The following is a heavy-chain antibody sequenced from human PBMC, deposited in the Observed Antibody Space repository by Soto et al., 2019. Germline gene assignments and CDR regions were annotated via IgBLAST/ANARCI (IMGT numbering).Heavy chain of an antibody. V-gene: IGHV4-59*01. J-gene: IGHJ4*02. CDR1: GGSISSYY. Sequence: SETLSLTCTVSGGSISSYYWSWIRQPPGKGLEWIGYIYYSGSTNYNPSLKSRVTISVDTSKNQFSLKLSSVTAADTAVYYCARDARNSGWYYFDYWGQGTLVTVSS. CDR2: IYYSGST. D-gene: IGHD6-19*01. CDR3: ARDARNSGWYYFDY.